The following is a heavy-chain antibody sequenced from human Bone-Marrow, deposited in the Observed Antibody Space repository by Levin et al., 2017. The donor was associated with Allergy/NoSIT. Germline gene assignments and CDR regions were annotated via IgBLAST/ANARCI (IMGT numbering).Heavy chain of an antibody. J-gene: IGHJ4*02. CDR1: GFTFSTSW. Sequence: SCAASGFTFSTSWMSWVRQAPGKGLEWLAHMNQDGSEKYYVDSVKGRFTISRDNAKNSLYLQMNSLRAEDTAVYYCARAPRSGDVSYWGQGTLVTVSS. D-gene: IGHD2-21*02. CDR2: MNQDGSEK. CDR3: ARAPRSGDVSY. V-gene: IGHV3-7*01.